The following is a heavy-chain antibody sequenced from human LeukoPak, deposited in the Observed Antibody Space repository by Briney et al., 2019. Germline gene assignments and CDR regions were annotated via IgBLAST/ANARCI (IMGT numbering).Heavy chain of an antibody. V-gene: IGHV1-18*01. D-gene: IGHD3-10*01. CDR2: ISAYNGNT. J-gene: IGHJ4*02. CDR1: GYTFTSYG. Sequence: ASVKVSCKASGYTFTSYGISWVRQAPGQGLEWMGWISAYNGNTNYAQKLQGRVTMTTDTSTSTAYMELRSLRSDDTAVYYCASAFMYYYGSGSYFTYWGQGTLVTVSS. CDR3: ASAFMYYYGSGSYFTY.